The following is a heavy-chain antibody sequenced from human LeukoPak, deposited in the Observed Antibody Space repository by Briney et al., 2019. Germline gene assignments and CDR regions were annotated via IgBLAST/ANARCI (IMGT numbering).Heavy chain of an antibody. CDR1: GGSFCGYY. V-gene: IGHV4-34*01. J-gene: IGHJ5*02. Sequence: SETLSLTCAVYGGSFCGYYWSWIRQPPGKGLEWIGEINHSGSTNYNPSLKSRVTISVDTSKNQFSLKLSSVTAADTAVYYCARKAKAAAGKGRFDPWGQGTLVTVSS. CDR3: ARKAKAAAGKGRFDP. CDR2: INHSGST. D-gene: IGHD6-13*01.